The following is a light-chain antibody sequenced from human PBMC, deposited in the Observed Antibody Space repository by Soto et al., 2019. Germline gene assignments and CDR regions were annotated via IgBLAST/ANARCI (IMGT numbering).Light chain of an antibody. V-gene: IGKV1-16*01. CDR1: QGINKF. Sequence: DIQMTQSPSSLSASVGDSVTITCRASQGINKFLAWFQQQPGTAPKSLISTASRLQSGVPSRFSGSGSGTHFTLTINNLQPEEFATYYCQQYERLPLTFGGGTRVEIK. CDR3: QQYERLPLT. J-gene: IGKJ4*01. CDR2: TAS.